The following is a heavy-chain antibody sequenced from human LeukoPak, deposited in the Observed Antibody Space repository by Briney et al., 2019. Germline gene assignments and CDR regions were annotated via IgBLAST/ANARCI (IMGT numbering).Heavy chain of an antibody. CDR2: IDSGGIT. CDR3: ARDRWGYRYFDL. V-gene: IGHV3-53*01. J-gene: IGHJ2*01. D-gene: IGHD4-23*01. Sequence: PGGSLRLSCAASGFTVSSNYMNWVRQAPGKGLEWVSVIDSGGITYYADSVKGRFTISRDNSKNTLYLQMNSLRAEDTAVYYCARDRWGYRYFDLWGRGTLVTVSS. CDR1: GFTVSSNY.